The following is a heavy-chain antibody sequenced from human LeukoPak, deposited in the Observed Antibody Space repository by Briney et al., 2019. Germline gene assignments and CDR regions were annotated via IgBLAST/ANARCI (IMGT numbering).Heavy chain of an antibody. CDR2: INPNSGGT. Sequence: ASVKVSCKASGYTFTGYYMHWVRQAPGQGLEWMGWINPNSGGTNYAQKFQGRVTMTRDTSISAAYMELSRLRSGDTAVYYCARDYYYGSGSSDYWGQGTLVTVSS. CDR1: GYTFTGYY. CDR3: ARDYYYGSGSSDY. J-gene: IGHJ4*02. V-gene: IGHV1-2*02. D-gene: IGHD3-10*01.